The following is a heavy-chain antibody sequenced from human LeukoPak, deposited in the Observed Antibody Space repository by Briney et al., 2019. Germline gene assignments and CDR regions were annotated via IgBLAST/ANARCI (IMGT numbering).Heavy chain of an antibody. Sequence: SETLSLTCTVSGGSISSYYWSWIRQPAGKGLEWIGRIYTSGSTNYNPSLKSRVTMSVDTSKNQFSLKLSSVTAADTAVYYCARGPLCYYGSGSYYPRWFDPWGQGTLVTVSS. J-gene: IGHJ5*02. CDR2: IYTSGST. CDR1: GGSISSYY. D-gene: IGHD3-10*01. V-gene: IGHV4-4*07. CDR3: ARGPLCYYGSGSYYPRWFDP.